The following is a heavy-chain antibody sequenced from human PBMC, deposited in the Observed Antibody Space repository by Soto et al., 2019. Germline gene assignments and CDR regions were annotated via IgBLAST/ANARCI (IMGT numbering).Heavy chain of an antibody. CDR3: AKDQVRGVIGGYFDY. CDR1: GFTFSSYG. D-gene: IGHD3-10*01. Sequence: QVQLVESGGGVVQPGRSLRLSCAASGFTFSSYGMHWVRQAPGKGLEWVAVISYDGSNKYYADSVKGRFTISRDNSKNTLYLQMSSLRAEDTAVYYCAKDQVRGVIGGYFDYWGQGTLVTVSS. V-gene: IGHV3-30*18. J-gene: IGHJ4*02. CDR2: ISYDGSNK.